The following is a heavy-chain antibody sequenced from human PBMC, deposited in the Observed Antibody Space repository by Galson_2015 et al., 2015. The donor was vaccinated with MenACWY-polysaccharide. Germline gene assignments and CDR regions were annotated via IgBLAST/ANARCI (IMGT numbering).Heavy chain of an antibody. CDR1: GGSMSPYH. CDR2: IHYSGGT. CDR3: ASIGGMNRGDYYIYESFDS. D-gene: IGHD3-22*01. Sequence: ETLSLTCTVSGGSMSPYHWTWIRQSPGTGLEWIGRIHYSGGTKYSPSLTSRVPISEDTSENLFSLKLSYETTGDTAVYYCASIGGMNRGDYYIYESFDSWRQGTLVTVSS. V-gene: IGHV4-59*01. J-gene: IGHJ5*01.